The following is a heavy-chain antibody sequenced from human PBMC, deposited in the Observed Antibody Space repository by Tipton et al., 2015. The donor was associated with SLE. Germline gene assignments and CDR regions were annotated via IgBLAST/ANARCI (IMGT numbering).Heavy chain of an antibody. CDR3: ARGGYFDWLLYSYWYFDL. CDR1: GGSISSSSYY. D-gene: IGHD3-9*01. CDR2: IYYSGST. V-gene: IGHV4-39*07. J-gene: IGHJ2*01. Sequence: TLSLTCTVSGGSISSSSYYWGWIRQPPGKGLEWIGSIYYSGSTYYNPSLKSRVTISVDTSKNQFSLKLSSVTAADTAVYYCARGGYFDWLLYSYWYFDLWGRRTLVTVSS.